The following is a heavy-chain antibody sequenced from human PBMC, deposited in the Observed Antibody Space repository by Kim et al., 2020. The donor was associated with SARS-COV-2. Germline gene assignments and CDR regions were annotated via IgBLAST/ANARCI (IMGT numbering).Heavy chain of an antibody. CDR1: GGTFSSYA. CDR2: IIPIFGTA. D-gene: IGHD4-17*01. J-gene: IGHJ3*02. Sequence: SVKVSCKASGGTFSSYAISWVRQAPGQGLEWMGGIIPIFGTANYAQKFQGRVTITADESTSTAYMELSSLRSEDTAVYYCAREEGFDLTTVTSYAFDIWGQGTMVTVSS. V-gene: IGHV1-69*13. CDR3: AREEGFDLTTVTSYAFDI.